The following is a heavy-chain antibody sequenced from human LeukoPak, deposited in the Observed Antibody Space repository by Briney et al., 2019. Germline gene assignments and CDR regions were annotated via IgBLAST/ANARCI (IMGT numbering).Heavy chain of an antibody. Sequence: GGSLRLSCAASGFTFSSYALHWVRQAPGKGLEWVAVISYDGSNKYYADSVKGRFTISRDNSKNTLYLQMNSLRAEDTAVYYCARDLDRSIAARLFNAFDIWGQGTMVTVSS. CDR1: GFTFSSYA. V-gene: IGHV3-30*01. J-gene: IGHJ3*02. D-gene: IGHD6-6*01. CDR3: ARDLDRSIAARLFNAFDI. CDR2: ISYDGSNK.